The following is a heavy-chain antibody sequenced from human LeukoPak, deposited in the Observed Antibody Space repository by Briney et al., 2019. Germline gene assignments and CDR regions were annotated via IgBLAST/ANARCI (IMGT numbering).Heavy chain of an antibody. Sequence: GASVKVSCKASGGTFSSYAISWVRQAPGQGLEWRGRIIPILGIANYAQKFQGRVTITADKSTSTTYMELSSLRSEDTAVYYCARGWADNMMAFDIWGQGTMVTVSS. CDR1: GGTFSSYA. J-gene: IGHJ3*02. CDR2: IIPILGIA. CDR3: ARGWADNMMAFDI. V-gene: IGHV1-69*04. D-gene: IGHD3-16*01.